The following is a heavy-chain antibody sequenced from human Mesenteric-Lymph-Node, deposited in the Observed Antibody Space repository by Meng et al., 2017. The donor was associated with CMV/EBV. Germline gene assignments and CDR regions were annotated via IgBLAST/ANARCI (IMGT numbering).Heavy chain of an antibody. CDR2: IIPILGMA. J-gene: IGHJ5*02. CDR1: GGPFSSYT. V-gene: IGHV1-69*02. Sequence: QVQLVLAGAEVKKLGSSVKVSCKASGGPFSSYTISWVRQAPGQGLEWRGRIIPILGMANYAQKFQGRVTITADKPKSTAYMELSSLRSEDTAVYYCAGGIAAAGSRWFDPWGQGTLVTVSS. CDR3: AGGIAAAGSRWFDP. D-gene: IGHD6-13*01.